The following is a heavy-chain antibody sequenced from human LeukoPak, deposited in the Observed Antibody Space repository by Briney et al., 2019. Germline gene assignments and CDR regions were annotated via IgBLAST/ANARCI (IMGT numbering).Heavy chain of an antibody. Sequence: GVSLKISCKGSGYSFTSYWIGWVRQARGQGLEWMGLISAYGNTNYAQNLQGRVTMTTDTSTSTAYMELRSLRSDDTAVYYCARGIIGYYFDYWGQGTLVTVSS. D-gene: IGHD2-15*01. J-gene: IGHJ4*02. CDR1: GYSFTSYW. CDR3: ARGIIGYYFDY. CDR2: ISAYGNT. V-gene: IGHV1-18*04.